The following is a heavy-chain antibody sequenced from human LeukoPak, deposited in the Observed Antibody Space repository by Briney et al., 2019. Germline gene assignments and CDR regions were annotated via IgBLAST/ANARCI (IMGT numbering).Heavy chain of an antibody. D-gene: IGHD4-11*01. V-gene: IGHV4-39*01. Sequence: PSETLSLTCTVSGGSISSSSYYWGWIRQPPGKGLEWIGSIYYSGSTYYNPSLKSRVTISVDTSKNQFSLKLSSVTAADTAVYYCARLTVTTYYSYSMDVWGQGTTVTVSS. CDR2: IYYSGST. J-gene: IGHJ6*02. CDR1: GGSISSSSYY. CDR3: ARLTVTTYYSYSMDV.